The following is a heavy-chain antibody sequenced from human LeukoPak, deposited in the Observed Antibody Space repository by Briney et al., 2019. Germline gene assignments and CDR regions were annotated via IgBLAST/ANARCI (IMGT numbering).Heavy chain of an antibody. CDR2: LSDSGGST. CDR3: AKLAAGTSGSFRQFDF. D-gene: IGHD5-12*01. CDR1: GFTFSRYS. Sequence: HAGGSLRLSCAASGFTFSRYSMKWVRQAPGKGLEWVSTLSDSGGSTYYADSVKGRFTISRDNSKNTLYLQMNGLRAEDTAVYYCAKLAAGTSGSFRQFDFWGQGTLVIVSS. V-gene: IGHV3-23*01. J-gene: IGHJ4*02.